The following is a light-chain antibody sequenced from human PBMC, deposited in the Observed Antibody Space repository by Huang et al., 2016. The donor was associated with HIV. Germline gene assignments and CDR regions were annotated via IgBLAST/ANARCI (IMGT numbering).Light chain of an antibody. J-gene: IGKJ5*01. CDR3: QQYNNWPPIT. CDR2: GAS. CDR1: QSVNPN. V-gene: IGKV3-15*01. Sequence: VMTQSPVTLSVSPGERASLSCRASQSVNPNLAWYQQKPGQAPRLLIYGASTRAPEIPPRFSASGSGTEFTLTISSLQSEDFAVYYCQQYNNWPPITFGQGTRLEIK.